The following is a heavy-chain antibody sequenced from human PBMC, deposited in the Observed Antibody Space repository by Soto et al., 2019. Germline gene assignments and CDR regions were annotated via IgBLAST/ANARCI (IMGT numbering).Heavy chain of an antibody. V-gene: IGHV4-39*01. D-gene: IGHD6-13*01. J-gene: IGHJ5*02. Sequence: QLQLQESGPGLVKPSETLSLTCTVSGGSISSSSYYWGWIRQPPGKGLEWIGSIYYSGSTYYNPSLKSRVTVSVDTSKNKCSLKLSSVTAAATAVYYCARQVDGAAAQRWFDPWGQGTLVTVSS. CDR2: IYYSGST. CDR3: ARQVDGAAAQRWFDP. CDR1: GGSISSSSYY.